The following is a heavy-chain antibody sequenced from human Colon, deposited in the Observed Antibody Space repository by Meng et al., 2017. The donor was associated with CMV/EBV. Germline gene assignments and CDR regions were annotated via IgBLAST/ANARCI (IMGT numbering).Heavy chain of an antibody. J-gene: IGHJ6*02. CDR3: AGINHSYYYYGLDV. Sequence: SCAASGFAVGGEYMAWVRQAPGKGLEWVSIMYTADSTFYADSVRGRFTISRDNSKNTLYLQMNSLRAEDTAVYYCAGINHSYYYYGLDVWGQGTTVTVSS. CDR2: MYTADST. CDR1: GFAVGGEY. V-gene: IGHV3-53*01. D-gene: IGHD2-15*01.